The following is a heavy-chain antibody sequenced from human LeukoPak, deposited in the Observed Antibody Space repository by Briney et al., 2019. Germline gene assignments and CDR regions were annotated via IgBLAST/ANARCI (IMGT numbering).Heavy chain of an antibody. Sequence: GGSLRLSCAASGFTVSSNYMSWVRQAPGKGLEWVSVIYSGGSTYYADSVKGRFTISRDNSKNTLYLQMNSLRAEDTAVYYCARASNYGYHYYFDYWGQGTLVTASS. D-gene: IGHD5-18*01. CDR3: ARASNYGYHYYFDY. CDR2: IYSGGST. J-gene: IGHJ4*02. V-gene: IGHV3-53*01. CDR1: GFTVSSNY.